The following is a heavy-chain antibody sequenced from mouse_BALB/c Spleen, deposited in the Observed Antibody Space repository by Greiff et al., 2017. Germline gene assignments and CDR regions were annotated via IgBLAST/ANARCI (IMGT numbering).Heavy chain of an antibody. CDR1: GFTFSDYY. J-gene: IGHJ2*01. D-gene: IGHD2-3*01. CDR2: ISDGGSYT. Sequence: EVQLVESGGGLVKPGGSLKLSCAASGFTFSDYYMYWVRQTPEKRLEWVATISDGGSYTYYPDSVKGRFTISRDNAKNNLYLQMSSLKSEDTAMYYCARGDGYYGYFDYWGQGTTLTVSS. CDR3: ARGDGYYGYFDY. V-gene: IGHV5-4*02.